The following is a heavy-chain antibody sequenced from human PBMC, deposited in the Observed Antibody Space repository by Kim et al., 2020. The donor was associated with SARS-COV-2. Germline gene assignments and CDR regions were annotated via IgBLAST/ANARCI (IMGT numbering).Heavy chain of an antibody. CDR3: ATDGGLLYAAGY. V-gene: IGHV4-39*01. J-gene: IGHJ4*02. D-gene: IGHD2-15*01. Sequence: PPLKGRVTMSVDTSKNQFSLKLSSVTAADTAVYYCATDGGLLYAAGYWGQGTLVTVSS.